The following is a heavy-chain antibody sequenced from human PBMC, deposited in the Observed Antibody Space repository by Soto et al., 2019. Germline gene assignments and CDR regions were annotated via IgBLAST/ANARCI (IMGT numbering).Heavy chain of an antibody. CDR3: ARVAVAGTRVDY. J-gene: IGHJ4*02. V-gene: IGHV4-4*02. CDR1: GGSISSSNW. CDR2: IYHSGST. Sequence: QVQLQESGPGLVKPSGTLSLTCAVSGGSISSSNWWSWVRQPPGKGLEWLGEIYHSGSTNYNPSLKNRGTISVDKSKNQFSLKLSSVTAADTAVYYCARVAVAGTRVDYWGQGTLVTVSS. D-gene: IGHD6-19*01.